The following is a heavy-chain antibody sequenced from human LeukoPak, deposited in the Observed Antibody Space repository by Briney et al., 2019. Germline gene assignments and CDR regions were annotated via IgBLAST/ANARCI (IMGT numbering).Heavy chain of an antibody. CDR3: ARDRNYYDSSGYPGWYFDL. Sequence: SETLSLTCAVSGGSISSGDYYWSWIRQPPGKGPEWIGYIYYSGSTYYNPSLKSRVTISVDTSKNQFSLKLSSVTAADTAVYYCARDRNYYDSSGYPGWYFDLWGRGTLVTVSS. V-gene: IGHV4-30-4*01. CDR1: GGSISSGDYY. CDR2: IYYSGST. J-gene: IGHJ2*01. D-gene: IGHD3-22*01.